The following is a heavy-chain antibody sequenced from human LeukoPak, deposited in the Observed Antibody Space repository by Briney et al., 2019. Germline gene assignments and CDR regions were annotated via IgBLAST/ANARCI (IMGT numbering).Heavy chain of an antibody. CDR1: GFTFSSYA. D-gene: IGHD6-19*01. Sequence: GGSLRLSCAASGFTFSSYAMSWVRQAPGKGLEWVAAISYDGSNKYYADSVKGRFTISRDNSKNTLYLQMNSLRAEDTAVYYCATEEANRSGWYPFWGQGTLVTVSS. CDR2: ISYDGSNK. CDR3: ATEEANRSGWYPF. V-gene: IGHV3-30*04. J-gene: IGHJ4*02.